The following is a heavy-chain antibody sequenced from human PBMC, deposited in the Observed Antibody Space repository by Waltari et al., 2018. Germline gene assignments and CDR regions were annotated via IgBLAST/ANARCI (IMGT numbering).Heavy chain of an antibody. D-gene: IGHD4-17*01. CDR3: ARVFVYGANSGKRPMDV. CDR1: GFPFSSYW. J-gene: IGHJ6*03. V-gene: IGHV3-7*01. Sequence: EVQMVESGGGLVQPGGSLRLSCAASGFPFSSYWMTWVRQAPGKGLGWVANIKQDGSEKYYVDSVKGRFTISRDDAKNSLYLQMNSLRNEDTAVYFCARVFVYGANSGKRPMDVWGKGTTVTVSS. CDR2: IKQDGSEK.